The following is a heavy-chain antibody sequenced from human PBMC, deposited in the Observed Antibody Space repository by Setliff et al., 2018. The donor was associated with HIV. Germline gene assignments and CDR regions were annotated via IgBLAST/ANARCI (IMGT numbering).Heavy chain of an antibody. D-gene: IGHD5-18*01. CDR1: GGSISSSSYY. CDR2: IYYSGST. Sequence: PSETLSFTCTVSGGSISSSSYYWGWIRQPPGKGLEWIGSIYYSGSTYYNPSLKSRVTISVDTSKNQFSLKLSSVTAADTAVYYCARRQQLWLLYAFDIWGQGTMVTVS. J-gene: IGHJ3*02. CDR3: ARRQQLWLLYAFDI. V-gene: IGHV4-39*01.